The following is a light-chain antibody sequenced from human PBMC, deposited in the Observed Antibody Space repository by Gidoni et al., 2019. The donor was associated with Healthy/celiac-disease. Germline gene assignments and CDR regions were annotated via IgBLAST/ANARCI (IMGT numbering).Light chain of an antibody. Sequence: DLQLTQSPSTLSASVGDRVTITCRASQSISSWLAWYQQEPGKAPKLLIYKASSLESGVPSRFSGSGSGTEFTLTISSLQPDEFATYYCQQYNSYWTFGQGTKVEIK. CDR1: QSISSW. V-gene: IGKV1-5*03. CDR3: QQYNSYWT. J-gene: IGKJ1*01. CDR2: KAS.